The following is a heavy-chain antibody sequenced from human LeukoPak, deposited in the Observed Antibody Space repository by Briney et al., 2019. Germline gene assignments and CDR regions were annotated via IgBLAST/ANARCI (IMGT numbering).Heavy chain of an antibody. CDR2: IYTSGST. CDR3: ARSRPYSSSWYGYYYYMDV. D-gene: IGHD6-13*01. Sequence: KPSETLSLTCTVSGGSISSYYWSWIRQPAGKGLECIERIYTSGSTNYNPSLKSRVTMSVDTSKNQFSLKLSSVTAADTAVYYCARSRPYSSSWYGYYYYMDVWGKGTTVTVSS. V-gene: IGHV4-4*07. CDR1: GGSISSYY. J-gene: IGHJ6*03.